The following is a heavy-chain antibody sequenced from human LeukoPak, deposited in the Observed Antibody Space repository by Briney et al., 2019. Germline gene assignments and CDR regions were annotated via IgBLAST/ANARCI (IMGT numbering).Heavy chain of an antibody. CDR1: GGSISSYY. V-gene: IGHV4-59*08. CDR2: IYYSGST. J-gene: IGHJ4*02. CDR3: ARSQYYDFWSGYPYYFDY. Sequence: SETLSLTCTVSGGSISSYYWSWIRQPPGKGLEWIGYIYYSGSTNYNPSLKSRVTISVDTSKNQFSLKPSSVTAADTAVYYCARSQYYDFWSGYPYYFDYWGQGTLVTVSS. D-gene: IGHD3-3*01.